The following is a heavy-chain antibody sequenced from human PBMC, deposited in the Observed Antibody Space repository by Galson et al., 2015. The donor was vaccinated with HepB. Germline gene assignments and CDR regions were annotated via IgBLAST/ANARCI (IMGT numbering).Heavy chain of an antibody. CDR1: GFTFSSYS. V-gene: IGHV3-48*01. J-gene: IGHJ6*02. CDR2: ISSSSSTI. D-gene: IGHD3-9*01. Sequence: SLRLSCAASGFTFSSYSMNWVRQAPGKGLEWVSYISSSSSTIYYADSVKGRFTISRDNAKNSLYLQMNSLRAEDTAVYYCARGVYDILTYGMDVWGQGTTVTVSS. CDR3: ARGVYDILTYGMDV.